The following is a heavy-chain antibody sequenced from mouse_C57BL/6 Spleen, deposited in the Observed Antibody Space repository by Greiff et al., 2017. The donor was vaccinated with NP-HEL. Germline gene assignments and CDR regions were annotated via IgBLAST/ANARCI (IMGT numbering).Heavy chain of an antibody. Sequence: EVKLQESGPGLVKPSQSLSLTCSVTGYSITSGYYWNWIRQFPGNKLEWMGYISYDGSNNYNPSLKNRISITRDTSKNQFFLKLNSVTTEDTATYYCAREGAYYGSSDYYAMDYWGQGTSVTVSS. J-gene: IGHJ4*01. CDR1: GYSITSGYY. D-gene: IGHD1-1*01. V-gene: IGHV3-6*01. CDR3: AREGAYYGSSDYYAMDY. CDR2: ISYDGSN.